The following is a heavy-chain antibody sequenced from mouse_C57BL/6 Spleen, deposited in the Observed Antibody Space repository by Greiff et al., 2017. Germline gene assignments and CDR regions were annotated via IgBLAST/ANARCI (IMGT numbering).Heavy chain of an antibody. Sequence: VQLQESGPELVKPGASVKISCKASGYAFSSSWMNWVKQRPGKGLEWIGRIYPGDGDTNYNGKFKGKATLTADKSSSTAYMQLSSLTSEDSAVYCCARDDYYAMDYWGQGTSVTVSS. J-gene: IGHJ4*01. CDR2: IYPGDGDT. CDR3: ARDDYYAMDY. V-gene: IGHV1-82*01. CDR1: GYAFSSSW.